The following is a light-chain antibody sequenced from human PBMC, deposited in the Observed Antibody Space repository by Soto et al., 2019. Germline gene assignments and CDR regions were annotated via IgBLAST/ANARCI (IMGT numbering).Light chain of an antibody. Sequence: QSALTQPASVSGSPGQSITLSCTRTSSGVENYNLVSWYQHRPGKAPKLIIYEGSQRPSGVSDRFSGSKSGNTASLSISGLRAEDEADYYCSSYAGAVGFGGGTKLT. CDR1: SSGVENYNL. CDR3: SSYAGAVG. J-gene: IGLJ2*01. CDR2: EGS. V-gene: IGLV2-23*01.